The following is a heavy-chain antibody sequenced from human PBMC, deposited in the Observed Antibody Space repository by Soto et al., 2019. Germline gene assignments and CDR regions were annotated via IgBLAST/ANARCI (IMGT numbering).Heavy chain of an antibody. Sequence: GASVKVSCKASGYTFTSYGISWVRQAPGQGLEWMGWISAYNGNTNYAQKLQGRVTMTTDTSTSTAYMELRSLRSDDTAVYYCARDFSGSGWYGGGYYHYGMDVWGPGTTVTVFS. D-gene: IGHD6-19*01. CDR1: GYTFTSYG. CDR2: ISAYNGNT. J-gene: IGHJ6*02. V-gene: IGHV1-18*01. CDR3: ARDFSGSGWYGGGYYHYGMDV.